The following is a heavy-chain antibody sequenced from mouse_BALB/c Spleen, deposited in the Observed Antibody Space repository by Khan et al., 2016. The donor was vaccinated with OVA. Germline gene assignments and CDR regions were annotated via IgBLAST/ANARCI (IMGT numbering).Heavy chain of an antibody. V-gene: IGHV9-4*02. J-gene: IGHJ4*01. CDR1: GYTFTTAG. D-gene: IGHD2-14*01. Sequence: QIQLVQSGPELKKPGETVRISCKASGYTFTTAGMQWVQKMPGKGLKWIGWINTHSGVPKYAEDFKGRFAFSLETSASLGYLQITNLKNEDTATYCCARGGAAFYRNDGGAMDYWGQGTSVTVSS. CDR3: ARGGAAFYRNDGGAMDY. CDR2: INTHSGVP.